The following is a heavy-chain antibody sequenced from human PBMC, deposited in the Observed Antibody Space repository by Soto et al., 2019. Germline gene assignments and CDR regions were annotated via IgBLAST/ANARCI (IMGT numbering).Heavy chain of an antibody. V-gene: IGHV4-31*03. J-gene: IGHJ6*02. D-gene: IGHD2-15*01. CDR3: ARVRDSFGLHV. Sequence: QVQLQESGPGLVKSSETLSLTCNVSGGSITGAYYWNWIRQHPGKGLEWIGSIHYRGTTDYNPSLKSRIAISLDRSKNQFALKLSSVTAADTAVYYCARVRDSFGLHVWGQGTTVTVSS. CDR2: IHYRGTT. CDR1: GGSITGAYY.